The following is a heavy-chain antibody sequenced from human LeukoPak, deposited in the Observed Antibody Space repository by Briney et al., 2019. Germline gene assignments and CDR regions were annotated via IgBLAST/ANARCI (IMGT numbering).Heavy chain of an antibody. D-gene: IGHD3-9*01. J-gene: IGHJ6*02. CDR3: ARSGYYDILRLRFYYYGMDV. V-gene: IGHV4-59*01. Sequence: SETLSLTCTVSGGFISSYYWSWIRQPPGKGLEWIGYIYYSGSTNYNPSLKSRVTISVDTSKNQFSLKLSSVTAADTAVYYCARSGYYDILRLRFYYYGMDVWGQGTTVTVSS. CDR2: IYYSGST. CDR1: GGFISSYY.